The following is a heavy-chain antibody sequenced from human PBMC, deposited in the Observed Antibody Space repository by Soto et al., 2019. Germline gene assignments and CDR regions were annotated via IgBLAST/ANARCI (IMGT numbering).Heavy chain of an antibody. V-gene: IGHV3-74*01. CDR2: INSDGSST. Sequence: EVQLVESGGGLVQPGGSLRLSCAASGFTFSSYWMHWVRQAPGKGLVWVSRINSDGSSTSYADSVKGRFTISGDNAKNTLYLQMNSMRAEDTAVYYCARDIVATTRGWFDPWGQGTLVTVSS. CDR3: ARDIVATTRGWFDP. J-gene: IGHJ5*02. D-gene: IGHD5-12*01. CDR1: GFTFSSYW.